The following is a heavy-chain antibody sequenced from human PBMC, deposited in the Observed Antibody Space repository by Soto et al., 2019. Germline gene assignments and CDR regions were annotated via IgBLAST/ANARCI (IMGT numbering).Heavy chain of an antibody. CDR2: IYSTGSA. V-gene: IGHV4-59*11. CDR3: VRGGSWYDS. CDR1: GGAISGRY. D-gene: IGHD3-16*01. Sequence: SETLSLTCTVSGGAISGRYWSWVRQPPGKGLQWIGYIYSTGSANYNPSLKSRVIISIDTSRNQFFLSLTSVTAADTAVYYCVRGGSWYDSWGQGTLVTVSS. J-gene: IGHJ5*01.